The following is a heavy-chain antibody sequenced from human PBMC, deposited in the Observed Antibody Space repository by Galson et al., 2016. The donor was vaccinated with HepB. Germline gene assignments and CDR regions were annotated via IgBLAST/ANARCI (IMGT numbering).Heavy chain of an antibody. J-gene: IGHJ4*02. CDR2: IYYSGST. CDR3: ARISSGWVDS. V-gene: IGHV4-39*01. Sequence: SETLSLTCTVSTVSITIDTYYWGWIRQPPGRGLEWIGTIYYSGSTYYNPSLKSRVTISVDTSRNQFSLKFGSVTAADTAVYYCARISSGWVDSWGQGTLVTVSS. CDR1: TVSITIDTYY. D-gene: IGHD6-19*01.